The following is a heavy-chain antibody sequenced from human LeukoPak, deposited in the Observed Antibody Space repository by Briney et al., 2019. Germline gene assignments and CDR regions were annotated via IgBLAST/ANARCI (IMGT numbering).Heavy chain of an antibody. CDR2: IWYDGSNK. D-gene: IGHD6-13*01. Sequence: QTGRSHRLSYAAAAFTFTIYGTHWVRQPPSKWLECVAFIWYDGSNKYYADSVKGRFTISRDNSKNTLYLQMNSLRAEDTAVYYCARDSRLIAAAGYFDYWGQGTLVTVSS. V-gene: IGHV3-33*01. J-gene: IGHJ4*02. CDR1: AFTFTIYG. CDR3: ARDSRLIAAAGYFDY.